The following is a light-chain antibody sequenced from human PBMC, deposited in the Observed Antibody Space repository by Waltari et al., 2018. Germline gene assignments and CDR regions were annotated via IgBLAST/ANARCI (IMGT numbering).Light chain of an antibody. Sequence: EIVLTQSPGTLSLSPAERATLSCRASQSVSGSYLAWYQRKPGQAPRLLIYGASSGATGIPDRFSGSGSVTDFTLTISRLEPEDFAVYYCQQYGRSPLTFGGGTKVQIK. V-gene: IGKV3-20*01. CDR2: GAS. J-gene: IGKJ4*01. CDR1: QSVSGSY. CDR3: QQYGRSPLT.